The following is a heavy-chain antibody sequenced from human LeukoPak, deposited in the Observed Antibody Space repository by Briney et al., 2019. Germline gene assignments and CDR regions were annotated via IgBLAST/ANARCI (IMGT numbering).Heavy chain of an antibody. D-gene: IGHD1-26*01. CDR1: GGSIASSSYY. J-gene: IGHJ4*02. V-gene: IGHV4-39*07. Sequence: PSGTLSLTCTVSGGSIASSSYYWGWIRQPPGKGLEWIGSIYFSGTTNYNPSLKSRVTISLDTSKSQLSLNLISVTAADTAVYYCATDSGVGTMSDWGQGTLVTVSS. CDR3: ATDSGVGTMSD. CDR2: IYFSGTT.